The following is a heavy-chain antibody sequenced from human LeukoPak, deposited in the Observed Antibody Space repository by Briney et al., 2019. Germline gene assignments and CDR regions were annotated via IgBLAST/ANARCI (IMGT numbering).Heavy chain of an antibody. CDR2: IYISGST. V-gene: IGHV4-4*07. Sequence: SETLSLTCTVFGGSINSYFWSWIRQPAGQGLEWIGRIYISGSTNYNPFLKSRVTMSVDTSKNQFSLKLNSMTAADTAVYYCARESGRERYFDYWGQGTLVTVSS. CDR3: ARESGRERYFDY. J-gene: IGHJ4*02. D-gene: IGHD3-10*01. CDR1: GGSINSYF.